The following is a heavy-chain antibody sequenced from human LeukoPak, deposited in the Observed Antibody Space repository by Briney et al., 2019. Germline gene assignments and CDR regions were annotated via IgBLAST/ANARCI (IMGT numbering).Heavy chain of an antibody. CDR1: GFTFSNYE. J-gene: IGHJ4*02. D-gene: IGHD3-10*01. Sequence: GGSLRLSCAASGFTFSNYEMNWVRQAPGKGLEWVSYISSGGSTIYYADSVKGRFTISRDNAKDSLYLQMNSLRAEDMAIYYCARDFYYGSGRFDYWGQGTLVTVSS. CDR3: ARDFYYGSGRFDY. CDR2: ISSGGSTI. V-gene: IGHV3-48*03.